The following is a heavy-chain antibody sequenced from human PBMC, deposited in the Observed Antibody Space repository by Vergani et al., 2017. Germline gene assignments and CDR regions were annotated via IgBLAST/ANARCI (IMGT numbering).Heavy chain of an antibody. CDR2: ISGSGGST. D-gene: IGHD3-10*01. J-gene: IGHJ5*02. CDR1: GFTFSSYA. Sequence: EVQLLESGGGLVQPGGSLRLSCAASGFTFSSYAMSWVRQAPGKGLEWVSAISGSGGSTYYADSVKGRFTISRDNSKNTLYLQMNSLRAEDTAVYYCARFRGVIRETGWFDPWGQGTLVTVSS. CDR3: ARFRGVIRETGWFDP. V-gene: IGHV3-23*01.